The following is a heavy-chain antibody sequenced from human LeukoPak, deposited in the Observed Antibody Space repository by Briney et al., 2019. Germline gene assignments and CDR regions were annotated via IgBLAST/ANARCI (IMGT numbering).Heavy chain of an antibody. J-gene: IGHJ4*02. Sequence: SETLSLTCTVSGGSMRSYYWNWIRQPAGKGLEWIGRIETSGTTNYNPSLKSRLTMSVDTSENQFSLNLRSVTAADTAVYYCARDGGSGWYNYWGQGTLVTVSS. CDR1: GGSMRSYY. CDR3: ARDGGSGWYNY. V-gene: IGHV4-4*07. CDR2: IETSGTT. D-gene: IGHD6-19*01.